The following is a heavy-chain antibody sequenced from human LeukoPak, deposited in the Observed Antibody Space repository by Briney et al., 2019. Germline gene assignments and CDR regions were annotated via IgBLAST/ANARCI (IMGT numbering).Heavy chain of an antibody. V-gene: IGHV4-39*01. Sequence: PSETLSLTCTVSGGSISSSSYYWGWIRQPPGKGLEWIGSIYYSGSTYYNPSLKSRVTISVDTSKNQFSLKLSSVTAADTAVYYCARHYYYDSSGYLGTDYNWFDPWGQGTLVTVSS. D-gene: IGHD3-22*01. CDR1: GGSISSSSYY. J-gene: IGHJ5*02. CDR3: ARHYYYDSSGYLGTDYNWFDP. CDR2: IYYSGST.